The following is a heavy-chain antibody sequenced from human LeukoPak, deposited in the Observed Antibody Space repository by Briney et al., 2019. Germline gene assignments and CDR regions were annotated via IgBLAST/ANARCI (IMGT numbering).Heavy chain of an antibody. CDR1: GGSISSYY. CDR2: IYYSGST. D-gene: IGHD4-11*01. J-gene: IGHJ4*02. CDR3: ASAPATGTTSRFDY. V-gene: IGHV4-59*01. Sequence: TSETLSLTCTVSGGSISSYYWSWIRQPPGKGLEWIGYIYYSGSTNYNPSLKSRVTISVDTSKNQFSLKLSSVTAADTAVYYCASAPATGTTSRFDYWGQGTLVTVFS.